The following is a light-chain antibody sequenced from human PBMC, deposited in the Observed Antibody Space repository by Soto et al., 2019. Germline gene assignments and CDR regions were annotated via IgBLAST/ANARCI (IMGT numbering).Light chain of an antibody. V-gene: IGKV3-20*01. CDR1: QSVTSSY. Sequence: EIVLTQSPGTLSLSPGERATLSCRASQSVTSSYLAWYQQKPGQAPRLLIYGASSRATGIPDRFSGSGSGTVFTLTISRLEPEDFAVYYCQQYFTSPWTFGQGTKVEI. CDR3: QQYFTSPWT. J-gene: IGKJ1*01. CDR2: GAS.